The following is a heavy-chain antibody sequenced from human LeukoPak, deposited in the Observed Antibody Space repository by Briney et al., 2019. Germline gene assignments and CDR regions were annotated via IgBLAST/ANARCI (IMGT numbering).Heavy chain of an antibody. Sequence: PGGSLRLSCAASGFTFSSYGMHWVRQAPGKGLEWVAFIRYDGSNKYYADSVKGRFTISRDNAKNSLYLQMNSLRAEDTAVYYCARDFITMVRGVIGGINWFDPWGQGTLVTVSS. CDR2: IRYDGSNK. J-gene: IGHJ5*02. CDR3: ARDFITMVRGVIGGINWFDP. CDR1: GFTFSSYG. D-gene: IGHD3-10*01. V-gene: IGHV3-30*02.